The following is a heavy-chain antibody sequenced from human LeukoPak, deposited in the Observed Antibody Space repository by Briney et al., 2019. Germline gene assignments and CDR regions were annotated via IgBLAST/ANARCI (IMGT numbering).Heavy chain of an antibody. D-gene: IGHD5-18*01. J-gene: IGHJ4*02. V-gene: IGHV1-46*01. Sequence: ASVKVSCKASGYTFTSYYMHWVRQAPGQGLEWMGIINPSGGSTSYAQKFQGRVNMTRDTSTSTVYMELSSLRSEDTAVYYCARVLAAEGDFADTAMVDCFDFWGQGTLVTVSS. CDR3: ARVLAAEGDFADTAMVDCFDF. CDR1: GYTFTSYY. CDR2: INPSGGST.